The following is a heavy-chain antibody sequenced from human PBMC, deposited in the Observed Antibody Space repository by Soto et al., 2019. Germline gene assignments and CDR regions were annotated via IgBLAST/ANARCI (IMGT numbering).Heavy chain of an antibody. V-gene: IGHV6-1*01. J-gene: IGHJ6*02. CDR3: ARVPITMVRGVVVKYDYHGMDV. Sequence: SQTLSLPCVISGDSVSSNSAAWNWIRQSPSRGLEWLGSTYYRSKWNSDYAVSVKSRIIINPDTSKNQVSLQLNSVTPEDTAVYYCARVPITMVRGVVVKYDYHGMDVWGQGTTVTVSS. D-gene: IGHD3-10*01. CDR2: TYYRSKWNS. CDR1: GDSVSSNSAA.